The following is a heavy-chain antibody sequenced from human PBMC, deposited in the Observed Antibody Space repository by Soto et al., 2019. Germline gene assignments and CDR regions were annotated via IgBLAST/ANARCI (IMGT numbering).Heavy chain of an antibody. V-gene: IGHV3-48*01. CDR3: ARDGRTGAFDI. Sequence: EVQLVESGGGLVQPGGSLRLSCAASGFTFSSYSMKWVRQAPGKGLEWVSYISSSSSTIYYADSVEGRFTISRDNAKNSLYRQMNSLSAEDTAVYYCARDGRTGAFDIWGQGTMVTVSS. CDR1: GFTFSSYS. D-gene: IGHD4-17*01. CDR2: ISSSSSTI. J-gene: IGHJ3*02.